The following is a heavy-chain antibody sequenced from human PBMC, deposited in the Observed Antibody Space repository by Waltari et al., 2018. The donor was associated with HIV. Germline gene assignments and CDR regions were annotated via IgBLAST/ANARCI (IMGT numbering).Heavy chain of an antibody. D-gene: IGHD3-10*01. J-gene: IGHJ6*02. CDR1: GGTFSSYA. CDR2: IIPSLGIA. CDR3: AREDPMAEGLAYYYYYGMDV. Sequence: QVQLVQSGAEVKKPGSSVKVSCKASGGTFSSYAISWVRQAPGQGLEWMGRIIPSLGIANYAQKFQGRVTITADKSTSTAYMELSSLRSEDTAVYYCAREDPMAEGLAYYYYYGMDVWGQGTTVTVSS. V-gene: IGHV1-69*04.